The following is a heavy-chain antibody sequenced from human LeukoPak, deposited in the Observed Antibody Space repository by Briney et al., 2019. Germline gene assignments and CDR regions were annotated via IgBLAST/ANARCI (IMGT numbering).Heavy chain of an antibody. V-gene: IGHV3-49*03. Sequence: GRSLRLSCTSSGFTFGDYAMSWFRQAPGKGLEWVAFIRGKAYGGTTEYAASVKGRFIISRDDSKSNAYLQMNSLKTEDTAVYYCTKYSGRIDYWGQGTLVTVSS. CDR2: IRGKAYGGTT. CDR1: GFTFGDYA. D-gene: IGHD5-18*01. J-gene: IGHJ4*02. CDR3: TKYSGRIDY.